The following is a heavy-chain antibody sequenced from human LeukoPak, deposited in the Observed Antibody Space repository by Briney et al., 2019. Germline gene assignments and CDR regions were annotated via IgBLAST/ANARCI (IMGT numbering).Heavy chain of an antibody. J-gene: IGHJ3*01. Sequence: GGSLRLSCAASGFNFITAAMTWVRQAPGNGLEWVSLIGSSGGSTYYADSVKGRLTISRDNFNHTLSLQMNSLRVEDTAIYYCVKDIQLSTWGLGTMVTVSS. CDR3: VKDIQLST. V-gene: IGHV3-23*01. CDR1: GFNFITAA. D-gene: IGHD5-24*01. CDR2: IGSSGGST.